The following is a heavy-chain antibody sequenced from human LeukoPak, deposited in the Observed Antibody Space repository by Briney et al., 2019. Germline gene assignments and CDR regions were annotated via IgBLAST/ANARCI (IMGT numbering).Heavy chain of an antibody. D-gene: IGHD6-13*01. CDR1: GFTFSSYA. CDR2: ISYDGSNK. J-gene: IGHJ3*02. CDR3: ARDVEIAAAGTAFDI. V-gene: IGHV3-30-3*01. Sequence: TGGSLRLSCAASGFTFSSYAMHCVRQAPGKGLEWVAVISYDGSNKYYAVSVKGRFTISRDNSKNTLYLPMNSQRAEHTAVYYCARDVEIAAAGTAFDIWGQGTMVTVSS.